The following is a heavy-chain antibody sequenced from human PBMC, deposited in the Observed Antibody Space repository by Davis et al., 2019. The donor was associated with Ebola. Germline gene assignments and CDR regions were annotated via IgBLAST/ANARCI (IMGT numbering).Heavy chain of an antibody. J-gene: IGHJ4*02. V-gene: IGHV4-34*01. D-gene: IGHD3-9*01. CDR1: GGSFSGYY. CDR3: ARGPNYDMGLDY. Sequence: PSETLSLTCAVYGGSFSGYYWSWIRQPPGKGLEWIGYIYHSGSTYYNPSLKSRVTISVDRSKNQFSLKLSSVTAADTAVYYCARGPNYDMGLDYWGQGTLVTVSS. CDR2: IYHSGST.